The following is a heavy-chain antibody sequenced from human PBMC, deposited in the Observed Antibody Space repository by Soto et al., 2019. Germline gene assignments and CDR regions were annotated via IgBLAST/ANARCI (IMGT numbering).Heavy chain of an antibody. CDR3: AGGRFLEWLHRGGNGMDV. CDR1: GGSISSSSYY. CDR2: IYYGGST. J-gene: IGHJ6*02. D-gene: IGHD3-3*01. Sequence: PSETLSLTCTVSGGSISSSSYYWGWIRQPPGKGLEWIGSIYYGGSTYYNPSLKSRVTISVDTSKNQFSLKLSSVTAADTAVYYCAGGRFLEWLHRGGNGMDVWGQGTTVTVSS. V-gene: IGHV4-39*01.